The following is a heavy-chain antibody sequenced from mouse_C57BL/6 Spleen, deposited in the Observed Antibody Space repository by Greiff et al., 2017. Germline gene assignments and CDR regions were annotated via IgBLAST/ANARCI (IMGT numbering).Heavy chain of an antibody. CDR1: GFTFSSYA. CDR2: ISSGGDYI. Sequence: EVKLMESGEGLVKPGGSLKLSCAASGFTFSSYAMSWVRQTPEKRLEWVAYISSGGDYIYYADTVKGRFTISRDNARNTLYLQMSSLKSEDKAVNYCRGGGSNYFDDWGKGTTLTVSS. D-gene: IGHD5-1*01. V-gene: IGHV5-9-1*02. J-gene: IGHJ2*01. CDR3: RGGGSNYFDD.